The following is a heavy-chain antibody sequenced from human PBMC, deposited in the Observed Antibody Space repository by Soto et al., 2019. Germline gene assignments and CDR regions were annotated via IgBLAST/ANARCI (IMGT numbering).Heavy chain of an antibody. Sequence: QITLKESGPTLVKPTQTLTLTCTFSGFSLSTSGVGVGWIRQPPGKALEWLALIYWDDDKRYSPSLKSRLTIXXDXSXIQVVLTMTNMDTVDTATYYCAHVVIAAGPTNWFDPWGQGTLVTVSS. CDR2: IYWDDDK. CDR3: AHVVIAAGPTNWFDP. J-gene: IGHJ5*02. V-gene: IGHV2-5*02. CDR1: GFSLSTSGVG. D-gene: IGHD6-6*01.